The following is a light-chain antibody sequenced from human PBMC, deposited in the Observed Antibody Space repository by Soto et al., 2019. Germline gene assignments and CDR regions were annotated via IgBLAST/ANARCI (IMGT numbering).Light chain of an antibody. J-gene: IGLJ7*01. CDR2: LNSDGSH. V-gene: IGLV4-69*01. CDR3: QTWGTGIAV. CDR1: SGHSSYA. Sequence: QLVLTQSPSASASLGASVKLTCTLSSGHSSYAIAWHQQQPEKGPRYLMKLNSDGSHSKGDGIPDRFSGSSSGAERYLTIPSLQSEDEADYYCQTWGTGIAVFGGGTQLTVL.